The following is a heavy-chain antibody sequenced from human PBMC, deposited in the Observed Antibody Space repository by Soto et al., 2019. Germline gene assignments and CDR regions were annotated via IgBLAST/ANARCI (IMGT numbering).Heavy chain of an antibody. CDR2: ISRSSDTI. J-gene: IGHJ4*02. D-gene: IGHD6-13*01. CDR1: GFTFSYYA. Sequence: EVQLVQSGGGLVQPGGSLRLSCAASGFTFSYYAINWVRQAPGKGLEWVSYISRSSDTIYYADSVKGRFTISRDNARNSLYLQMHSLRAEDTAVDYCARLRGTSSWSLDYWGQGTLVTVSS. V-gene: IGHV3-48*01. CDR3: ARLRGTSSWSLDY.